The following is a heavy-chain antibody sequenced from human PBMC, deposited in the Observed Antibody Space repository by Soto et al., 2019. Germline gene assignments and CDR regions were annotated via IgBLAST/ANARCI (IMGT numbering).Heavy chain of an antibody. V-gene: IGHV3-48*03. CDR2: ISSSGSTI. D-gene: IGHD3-9*01. J-gene: IGHJ6*02. Sequence: HPGGSLRLSCAASGFTFSSYEMNWVRQAPGKGLEWVSYISSSGSTIYYADSVKGRFTISRDNAKNSLYLQMNSLRAEDTAVYYCARDESYDILTSYYGMDVWGQGTTVTVSS. CDR3: ARDESYDILTSYYGMDV. CDR1: GFTFSSYE.